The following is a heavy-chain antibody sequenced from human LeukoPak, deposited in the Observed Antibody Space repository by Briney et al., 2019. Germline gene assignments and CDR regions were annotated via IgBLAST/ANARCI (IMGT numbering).Heavy chain of an antibody. CDR2: IYTSGST. CDR1: GGSISSYY. Sequence: SETLSLTCTVSGGSISSYYWSWIRQPAGKGLEWIGRIYTSGSTNCNPSLKSRVTMSVDTSKNQFSLKLSSVTAADTAVYYCARDSVVVITNDAFDIWGQGTMVTVSS. V-gene: IGHV4-4*07. D-gene: IGHD3-22*01. J-gene: IGHJ3*02. CDR3: ARDSVVVITNDAFDI.